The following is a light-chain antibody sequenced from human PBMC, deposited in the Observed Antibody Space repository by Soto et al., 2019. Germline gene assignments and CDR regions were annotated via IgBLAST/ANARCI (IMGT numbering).Light chain of an antibody. Sequence: QSALTQPASVSGSPGQSITISCTGNSSDVGGYNYVSWYQQHPGKAPKLMIYDVSNRPSGVSNRFSGSKSGNTASLTISGLQAEDEADYYCSSYTSSSTPVVFGGRTKLTVL. CDR3: SSYTSSSTPVV. J-gene: IGLJ2*01. CDR2: DVS. CDR1: SSDVGGYNY. V-gene: IGLV2-14*01.